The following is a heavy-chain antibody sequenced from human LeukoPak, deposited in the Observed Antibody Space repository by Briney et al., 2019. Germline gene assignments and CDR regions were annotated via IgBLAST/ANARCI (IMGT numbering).Heavy chain of an antibody. Sequence: GASVKVSCKTSGGTFTSYAITWVRQAPGQGLEWMGGIIPIFGTANYAQKFQGRVTITTDESTRTAYMELSSLRSEDTAVYYCARADNFGVSYYDSSGYSPKRGGYDYWGQGTLVTVSS. J-gene: IGHJ4*02. CDR3: ARADNFGVSYYDSSGYSPKRGGYDY. CDR2: IIPIFGTA. D-gene: IGHD3-22*01. V-gene: IGHV1-69*05. CDR1: GGTFTSYA.